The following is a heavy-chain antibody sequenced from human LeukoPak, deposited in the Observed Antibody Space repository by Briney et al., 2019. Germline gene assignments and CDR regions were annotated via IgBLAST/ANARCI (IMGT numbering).Heavy chain of an antibody. CDR2: ISYSGTT. CDR3: ARERSMVRGMSWFDP. J-gene: IGHJ5*02. CDR1: GGSISNYY. Sequence: PSETLSLTCSVSGGSISNYYWSWIRQPPGKGLEWFGYISYSGTTNYNPSLKSRVAMSMDTSQNQFSLKLGSVTAADTAVYYCARERSMVRGMSWFDPWGQGTLVTVSS. D-gene: IGHD3-10*01. V-gene: IGHV4-59*01.